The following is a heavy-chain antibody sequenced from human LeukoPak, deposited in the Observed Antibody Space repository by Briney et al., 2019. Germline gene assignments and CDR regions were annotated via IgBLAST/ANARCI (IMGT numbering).Heavy chain of an antibody. CDR2: ISSSGSTI. CDR3: AKDRYRSSPSCWNFDS. J-gene: IGHJ4*02. Sequence: GGFLRLSCAASGFTFSSYEMNWVRQAPGKGLEWVSYISSSGSTIYYADSVKGRFTISRDNSRNTLYLRMNSLRDEDTAVYYCAKDRYRSSPSCWNFDSWGQGTLVTVSS. CDR1: GFTFSSYE. D-gene: IGHD2-2*01. V-gene: IGHV3-48*03.